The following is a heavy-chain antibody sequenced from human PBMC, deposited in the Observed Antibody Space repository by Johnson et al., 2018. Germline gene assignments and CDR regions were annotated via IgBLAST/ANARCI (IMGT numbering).Heavy chain of an antibody. V-gene: IGHV3-23*04. Sequence: VQLVESGGGLVHPGGSLRLSCAASGFTFSSYAMSWVRQAPGKGLEWVSAISGSGGSTYYADSVKGRVTISRDNSKNTLYLHMNSLRAEDTAVYYCASWSWGLRWSGFDIWGQGTMVTVSS. CDR2: ISGSGGST. D-gene: IGHD4-23*01. CDR1: GFTFSSYA. CDR3: ASWSWGLRWSGFDI. J-gene: IGHJ3*02.